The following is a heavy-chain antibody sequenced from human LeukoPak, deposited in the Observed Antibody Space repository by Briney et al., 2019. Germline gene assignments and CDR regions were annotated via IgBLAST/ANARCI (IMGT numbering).Heavy chain of an antibody. CDR3: ARLSVRSVYYFDY. V-gene: IGHV4-34*01. CDR2: INHCGST. Sequence: SETLSLTCAVYGGSFSGYYWSWIRQPPGKGLEWIGEINHCGSTNYNPSLKSRVTISVDTSKNQFSLKLSSVTAADTAVYYCARLSVRSVYYFDYWGQGTLVTVSS. J-gene: IGHJ4*02. CDR1: GGSFSGYY. D-gene: IGHD2/OR15-2a*01.